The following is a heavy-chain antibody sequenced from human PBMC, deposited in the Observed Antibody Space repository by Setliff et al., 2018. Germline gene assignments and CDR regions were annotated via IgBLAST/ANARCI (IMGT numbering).Heavy chain of an antibody. CDR1: GDSITSGTYY. J-gene: IGHJ5*02. Sequence: KPSETLSLTCTVSGDSITSGTYYWGWIRQPPGKGLEWIGRIHYRGTTYSNVSLASRLIITRDTSKNQISLKLTSVTAADTAVYYCGRGFSRIEGWGNWFDPWGQGILVTVSS. V-gene: IGHV4-39*01. CDR3: GRGFSRIEGWGNWFDP. CDR2: IHYRGTT. D-gene: IGHD2-15*01.